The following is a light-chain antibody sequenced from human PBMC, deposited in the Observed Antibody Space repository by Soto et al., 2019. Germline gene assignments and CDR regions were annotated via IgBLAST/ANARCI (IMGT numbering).Light chain of an antibody. Sequence: DIQMTQSPSTLSASVGDSVTITCRASQSISPWLAWYQQKPGKAPTLLIYKASSLEGGVPSRFSGSGYGTDFNITISSLQPDDFATSYRQQYNTYPLTFGGGTTVEIK. V-gene: IGKV1-5*03. J-gene: IGKJ4*01. CDR1: QSISPW. CDR2: KAS. CDR3: QQYNTYPLT.